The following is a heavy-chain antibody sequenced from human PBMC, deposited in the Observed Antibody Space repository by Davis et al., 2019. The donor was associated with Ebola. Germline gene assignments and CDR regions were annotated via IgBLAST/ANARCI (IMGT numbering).Heavy chain of an antibody. J-gene: IGHJ4*02. CDR3: ARGLVGATPHFDY. CDR1: GGTFSSYA. D-gene: IGHD1-26*01. Sequence: SVKVSCKASGGTFSSYAISWVRQAPGQGLEWMGGIIPIFGTANYAQKFQGRVTITADESTSTAYMELSSLRSEDTAVYYCARGLVGATPHFDYWGQGTLVTVSS. V-gene: IGHV1-69*13. CDR2: IIPIFGTA.